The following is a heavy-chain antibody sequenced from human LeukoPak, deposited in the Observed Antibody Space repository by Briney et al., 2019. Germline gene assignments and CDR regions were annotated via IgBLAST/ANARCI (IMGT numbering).Heavy chain of an antibody. CDR3: ARDSTYYYDSGSSGPHYFDN. Sequence: GGSLRLSCAASGFTFSNYAMHWVRQAPGKGLEWVSLISSGGTYEYYADSVKGRFTISRDNSKNTLYLQLNSLRAEDTAVYYCARDSTYYYDSGSSGPHYFDNWGREPWSPSPQ. CDR1: GFTFSNYA. CDR2: ISSGGTYE. V-gene: IGHV3-30*17. J-gene: IGHJ4*02. D-gene: IGHD3-10*01.